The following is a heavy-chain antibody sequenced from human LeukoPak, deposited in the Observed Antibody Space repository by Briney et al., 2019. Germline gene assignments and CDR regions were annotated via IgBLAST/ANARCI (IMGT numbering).Heavy chain of an antibody. CDR1: GYTFTNYG. D-gene: IGHD3-3*01. CDR3: ARDHYDFSSGRRGYFDY. V-gene: IGHV1-18*01. Sequence: ASVKVSCKASGYTFTNYGISWVRQAPGQGLEWVGWISAKNGKTNYAQKVQGRVTMTTDTSTTTAYMELRSLRSDDTAVYYCARDHYDFSSGRRGYFDYWGRGSLVLVSS. J-gene: IGHJ4*02. CDR2: ISAKNGKT.